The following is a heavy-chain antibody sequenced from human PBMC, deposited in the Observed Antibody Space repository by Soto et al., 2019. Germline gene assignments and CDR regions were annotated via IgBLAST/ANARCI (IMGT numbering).Heavy chain of an antibody. CDR1: GYTFASYD. CDR3: ARGDYDFWSGYSRPYYYYGMDV. D-gene: IGHD3-3*01. Sequence: QVQLVQSGAEVKKPGGSVKVSSKASGYTFASYDINWVRQATGQGLEWMGWMYPNSGNTGYAQKFQGRVTMTRNTSISTAYMELSSLRSEDTAVYYCARGDYDFWSGYSRPYYYYGMDVWGQGTTVTVSS. J-gene: IGHJ6*02. CDR2: MYPNSGNT. V-gene: IGHV1-8*01.